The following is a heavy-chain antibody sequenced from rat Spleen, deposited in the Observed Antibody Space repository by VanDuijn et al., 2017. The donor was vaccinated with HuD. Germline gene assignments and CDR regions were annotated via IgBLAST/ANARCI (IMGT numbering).Heavy chain of an antibody. CDR3: ATDRITTVLYWYFDF. CDR1: GFTFSNYG. J-gene: IGHJ1*01. CDR2: ISPSGGST. Sequence: EVQLVESGGGLVQPGRSLKLSCAASGFTFSNYGMHWIRQAPTKGLEWVASISPSGGSTYYRDSVKGRFTISRDNAKSTLYLQMDSLRSEDTATYYCATDRITTVLYWYFDFWGPGTMVTVSS. D-gene: IGHD1-1*01. V-gene: IGHV5-19*01.